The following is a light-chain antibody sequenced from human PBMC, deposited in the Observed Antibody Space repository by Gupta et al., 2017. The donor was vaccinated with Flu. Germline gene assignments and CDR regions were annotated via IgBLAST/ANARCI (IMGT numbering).Light chain of an antibody. Sequence: DIQMTQSPSSLPASVGDRVTITCRASQYIITYLNWYQQKPGNAPNLLISAASTLQPGVPSRFSGSGSGTDFTLTISNLQPEDFATYYCQETYTVPLTFGGGTKVEIK. J-gene: IGKJ4*01. CDR3: QETYTVPLT. CDR2: AAS. CDR1: QYIITY. V-gene: IGKV1-39*01.